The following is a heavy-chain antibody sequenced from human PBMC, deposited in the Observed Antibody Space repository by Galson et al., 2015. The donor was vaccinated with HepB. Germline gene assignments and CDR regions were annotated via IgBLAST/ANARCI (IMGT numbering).Heavy chain of an antibody. CDR1: GFSFSYYA. CDR2: VNSNGGST. CDR3: AKGYDFWSGYTYWYFDL. V-gene: IGHV3-23*01. D-gene: IGHD3-3*01. J-gene: IGHJ2*01. Sequence: SLRLSCAASGFSFSYYAMTWVRQAPGKGLEWVSTVNSNGGSTYYADSVKGRFTISRDNSKSTLYLQMNSLIAEDTAVFYCAKGYDFWSGYTYWYFDLWGRGTLVTVSS.